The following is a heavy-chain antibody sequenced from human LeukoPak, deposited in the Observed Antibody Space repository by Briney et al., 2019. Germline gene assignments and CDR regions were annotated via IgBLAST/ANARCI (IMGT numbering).Heavy chain of an antibody. J-gene: IGHJ5*02. D-gene: IGHD4-11*01. Sequence: GESQKISCQASGYIFTTYWIGWVRQMPGIGLEWMGNIYPSGFYTRYSPSFQGQVTISADKSINTAYLQWTGLKTSDTAMYYCARLLWDYNNYKWFDTWGQGTLVTVAS. V-gene: IGHV5-51*01. CDR3: ARLLWDYNNYKWFDT. CDR1: GYIFTTYW. CDR2: IYPSGFYT.